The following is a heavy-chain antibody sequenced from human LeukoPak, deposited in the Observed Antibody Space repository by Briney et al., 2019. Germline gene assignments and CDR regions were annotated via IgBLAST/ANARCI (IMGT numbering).Heavy chain of an antibody. Sequence: SETLSLTCTVSGGSISSSSYYWGWIRQPPGKGLEWIGSIYYSGSTYYNPSLKSRVTISVDTSKNQFSLKLSSVTAADTAVYYCTRSTYGSGSYYNYLDYWGQGTLVTVSS. CDR2: IYYSGST. D-gene: IGHD3-10*01. J-gene: IGHJ4*02. CDR1: GGSISSSSYY. V-gene: IGHV4-39*01. CDR3: TRSTYGSGSYYNYLDY.